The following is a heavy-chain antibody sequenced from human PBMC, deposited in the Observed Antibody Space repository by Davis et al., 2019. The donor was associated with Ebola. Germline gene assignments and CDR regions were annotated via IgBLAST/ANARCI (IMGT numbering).Heavy chain of an antibody. CDR2: IYYSGST. CDR3: ARARAYCGGDCYAFDI. CDR1: GGPISSYY. J-gene: IGHJ3*02. Sequence: MPSETLSLTCTVSGGPISSYYWSWIWQPPGKGLEWIGYIYYSGSTNYNPSLKSRVTISVDTSKNQFSLKLSSVTAADTAVYYCARARAYCGGDCYAFDIWGQGTMVTVSS. D-gene: IGHD2-21*02. V-gene: IGHV4-59*01.